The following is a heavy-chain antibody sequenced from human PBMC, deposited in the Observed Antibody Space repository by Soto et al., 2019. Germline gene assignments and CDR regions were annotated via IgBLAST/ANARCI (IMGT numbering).Heavy chain of an antibody. J-gene: IGHJ4*02. V-gene: IGHV1-18*01. Sequence: QVHLVQSGAEVKKPGASVKVSCKASGYTFTSYGITWVRQAPGQGLEWMGWISAHDGNTDYAQTLQGRVIVTRDTSTSRVYMEMRRMISDDTAVYYCARGRYGDYWGQGALVTVSS. D-gene: IGHD1-1*01. CDR3: ARGRYGDY. CDR1: GYTFTSYG. CDR2: ISAHDGNT.